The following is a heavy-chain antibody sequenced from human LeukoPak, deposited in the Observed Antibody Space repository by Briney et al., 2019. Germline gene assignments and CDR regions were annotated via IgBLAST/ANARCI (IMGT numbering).Heavy chain of an antibody. CDR2: IHYSGST. V-gene: IGHV4-59*01. D-gene: IGHD6-13*01. Sequence: PSETLSLTCTVSGGSISSYYWSWIRQPPGKGLEWIGYIHYSGSTNYNPSLKSRVTISVDTSKNQFSLKLSSVTAADTAVYYCARQTRIAASFDYWGQGTLVTVSS. J-gene: IGHJ4*02. CDR3: ARQTRIAASFDY. CDR1: GGSISSYY.